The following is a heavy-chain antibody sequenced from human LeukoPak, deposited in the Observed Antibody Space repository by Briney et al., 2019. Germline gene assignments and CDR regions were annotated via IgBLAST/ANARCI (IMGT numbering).Heavy chain of an antibody. D-gene: IGHD3-9*01. CDR3: ARGPDYDILADYFDY. V-gene: IGHV3-30*04. Sequence: GGSLRLSCAASGFTFSSYAMHWVRQAPGKGLEWVAVISHDGSNKYYADSVRGRFTISRDNSKNTLFLQMNSLRPEDTAVYYCARGPDYDILADYFDYWGQGTLVTVSS. J-gene: IGHJ4*02. CDR1: GFTFSSYA. CDR2: ISHDGSNK.